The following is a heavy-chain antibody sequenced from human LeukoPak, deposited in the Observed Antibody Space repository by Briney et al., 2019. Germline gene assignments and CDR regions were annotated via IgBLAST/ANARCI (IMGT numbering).Heavy chain of an antibody. V-gene: IGHV3-48*03. Sequence: PGGSLRLSCAASGFTFSSYEMSWVRQAPGKGLEWVSYISSSGYTIYYADSVRGRFTISRDNAKNSLYLQMNSLRAEDTAVYYCARDPGCSGGSCYSPYFDYWGQGTLVTVSS. J-gene: IGHJ4*02. D-gene: IGHD2-15*01. CDR1: GFTFSSYE. CDR3: ARDPGCSGGSCYSPYFDY. CDR2: ISSSGYTI.